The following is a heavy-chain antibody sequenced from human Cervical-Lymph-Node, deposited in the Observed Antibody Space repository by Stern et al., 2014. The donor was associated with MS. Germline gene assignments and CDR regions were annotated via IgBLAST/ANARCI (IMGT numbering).Heavy chain of an antibody. V-gene: IGHV3-21*01. Sequence: EVQLVESGGGLVKPGESLRLSCDASGFTFSHYSINWVRQAPGKGLAWISSIRNNSTHTYYADSVEGRFTISRDSAKDSVSLHMVSLRAEDTAVYYCARARVGDYARSPHLDSWGQGTLVTVSS. CDR2: IRNNSTHT. D-gene: IGHD4-17*01. J-gene: IGHJ4*02. CDR1: GFTFSHYS. CDR3: ARARVGDYARSPHLDS.